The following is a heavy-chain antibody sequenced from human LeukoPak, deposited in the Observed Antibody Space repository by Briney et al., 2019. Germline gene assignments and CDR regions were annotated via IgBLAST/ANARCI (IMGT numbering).Heavy chain of an antibody. V-gene: IGHV1-46*01. CDR3: ARDLDYGGNSSPLGD. D-gene: IGHD4-23*01. CDR2: INPTGGST. CDR1: GYTVTSYF. J-gene: IGHJ4*02. Sequence: ASVKVSCKASGYTVTSYFMHWVRQAPGQGLEWMGIINPTGGSTSYAQKFQGRVTMTRDTSTSTVYMELSSLRSEGQPVYYCARDLDYGGNSSPLGDWGQGTLVTVSS.